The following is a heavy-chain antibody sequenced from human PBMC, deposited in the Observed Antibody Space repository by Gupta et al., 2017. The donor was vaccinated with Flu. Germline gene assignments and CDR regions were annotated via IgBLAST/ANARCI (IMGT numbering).Heavy chain of an antibody. V-gene: IGHV4-34*01. CDR1: GGSFSGYY. CDR3: ARGAPEDIVVVVAATPSYFDY. J-gene: IGHJ4*02. CDR2: INHSGST. Sequence: QVQLQQWGAGLLKPSETLSLTCAVYGGSFSGYYWSWIRQPPGKGLEWIGEINHSGSTNYNPSLKSRVTISVDTSKNQFSLKLSSATAADTAVYYCARGAPEDIVVVVAATPSYFDYWGQGTLVTVSS. D-gene: IGHD2-15*01.